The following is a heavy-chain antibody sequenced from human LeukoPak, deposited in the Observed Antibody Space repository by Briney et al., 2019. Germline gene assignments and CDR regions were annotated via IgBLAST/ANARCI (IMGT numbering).Heavy chain of an antibody. CDR1: GYTFTSYD. CDR2: MDPNSGNT. V-gene: IGHV1-8*01. D-gene: IGHD3-9*01. CDR3: ARNPPRTYYDILTGYISGDGMDV. J-gene: IGHJ6*02. Sequence: ASVKVSCKASGYTFTSYDINWVRQATGQGLEWMGWMDPNSGNTGYAQKFQGRVTMTRNTSISTAYMELSSLRSEDTAVYYCARNPPRTYYDILTGYISGDGMDVWGQGTTVTVSS.